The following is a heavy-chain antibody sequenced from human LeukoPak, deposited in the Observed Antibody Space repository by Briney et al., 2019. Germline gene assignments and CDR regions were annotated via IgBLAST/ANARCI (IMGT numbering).Heavy chain of an antibody. CDR2: SSYSGST. CDR1: GDSINKYY. CDR3: ARRVRKIVGATYFDY. V-gene: IGHV4-59*08. J-gene: IGHJ4*02. Sequence: SETLSLTFTVSGDSINKYYWSWIRQPPGKGLEWIGYSSYSGSTKYNPSRQSRVTLSIDTSKNQFYLTLSSVPAADTAVYYCARRVRKIVGATYFDYWGQGTLVTVSS. D-gene: IGHD1-26*01.